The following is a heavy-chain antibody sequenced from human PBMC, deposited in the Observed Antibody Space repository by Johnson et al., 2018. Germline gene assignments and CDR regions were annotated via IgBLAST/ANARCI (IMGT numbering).Heavy chain of an antibody. Sequence: EVQLVESGGGLVQPGGSLRLSCAASGFTFSSYDMHWVRQATGKGLEWVSAIGPAGDTYYPGSGKGRFTISRDNSKNPLYLQMNSLRAEETAVYYCAKALIPQYYYYYLDVWGKGTAVTVSS. V-gene: IGHV3-13*01. J-gene: IGHJ6*03. CDR1: GFTFSSYD. CDR2: IGPAGDT. CDR3: AKALIPQYYYYYLDV. D-gene: IGHD2-2*02.